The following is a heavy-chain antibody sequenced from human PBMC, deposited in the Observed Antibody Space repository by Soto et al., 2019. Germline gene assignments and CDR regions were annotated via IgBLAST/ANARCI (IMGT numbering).Heavy chain of an antibody. V-gene: IGHV1-3*01. CDR3: ARDDTNNYYYYYMDV. CDR2: INAGNGNT. J-gene: IGHJ6*03. D-gene: IGHD3-22*01. CDR1: VYTFNSLS. Sequence: GRPAEGCSKASVYTFNSLSMQLGRQGPRQRLEWMGWINAGNGNTKYSQKFQGRVTITRDTSASTAYMELSSLRSEDTAVYYCARDDTNNYYYYYMDVWGKGTTVTVSS.